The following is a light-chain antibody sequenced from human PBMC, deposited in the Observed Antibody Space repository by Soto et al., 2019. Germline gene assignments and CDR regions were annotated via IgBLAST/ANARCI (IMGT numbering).Light chain of an antibody. CDR2: LGS. CDR1: QSLLHSNGYNY. CDR3: QQVHSFPLT. J-gene: IGKJ3*01. Sequence: DIVMAQSPLSLPVTPGEPASISCRSSQSLLHSNGYNYLDWYLQKPGQSPQLLIYLGSNRASGVPSRFSGSGSGTEFTLTISSLQPEDFATYYCQQVHSFPLTFGPGTKVDIK. V-gene: IGKV2-28*01.